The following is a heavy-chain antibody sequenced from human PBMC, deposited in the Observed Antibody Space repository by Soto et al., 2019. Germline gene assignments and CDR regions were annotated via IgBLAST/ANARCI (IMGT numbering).Heavy chain of an antibody. J-gene: IGHJ4*01. V-gene: IGHV3-23*01. CDR2: FSGGRDTT. CDR3: GSVFEY. CDR1: GFTFSSYA. Sequence: PGGSLRLSCVASGFTFSSYAMSWVRQAPGQRLEWVATFSGGRDTTWHADSVKGRFTVSRDNAKNTVYLQMNSLRAEDSAVYYCGSVFEYWGHGTLVTVSS.